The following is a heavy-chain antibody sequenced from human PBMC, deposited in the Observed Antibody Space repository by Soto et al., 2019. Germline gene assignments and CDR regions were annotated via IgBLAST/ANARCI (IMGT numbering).Heavy chain of an antibody. V-gene: IGHV4-61*01. Sequence: QVQLQESGPGLVTPSETLSLTCTVSGGSVSSGSYYWSWIRQPPGKGLEWIGYIYYSGSTNYNPSLKSRVTISVDTSKNQSSLKLSSVPAADTAVYYCARGIEGWYQCRYYYAVDLWGQGTTVTASS. J-gene: IGHJ6*02. D-gene: IGHD6-19*01. CDR1: GGSVSSGSYY. CDR2: IYYSGST. CDR3: ARGIEGWYQCRYYYAVDL.